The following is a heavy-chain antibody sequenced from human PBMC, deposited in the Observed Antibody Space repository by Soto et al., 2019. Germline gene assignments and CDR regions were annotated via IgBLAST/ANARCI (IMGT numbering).Heavy chain of an antibody. CDR3: AKVRMRSNYYYFDY. Sequence: GGSLRLSCAASGFTFSSYGMHWVRQAPGKGLEWVAVIWYDGSNKYYADSVKGRFTISRDNSKNTLYLQMNSLRAEDTAVYYCAKVRMRSNYYYFDYWGQGTLVTVS. V-gene: IGHV3-33*06. CDR1: GFTFSSYG. J-gene: IGHJ4*02. D-gene: IGHD4-4*01. CDR2: IWYDGSNK.